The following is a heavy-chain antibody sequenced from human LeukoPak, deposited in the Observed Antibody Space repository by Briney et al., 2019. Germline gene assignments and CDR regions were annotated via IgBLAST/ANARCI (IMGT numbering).Heavy chain of an antibody. CDR1: GGSISTHH. Sequence: SETLSLTCTVSGGSISTHHWTWIRQPPGKGLEWIGYISYIGSTNYNTSLKSRVTTSVDKSKNRFSLKLSAMTAADAAVYLCARDQTTVNKGFDIWGQGTVVTVSS. CDR2: ISYIGST. V-gene: IGHV4-59*11. J-gene: IGHJ3*02. D-gene: IGHD4-17*01. CDR3: ARDQTTVNKGFDI.